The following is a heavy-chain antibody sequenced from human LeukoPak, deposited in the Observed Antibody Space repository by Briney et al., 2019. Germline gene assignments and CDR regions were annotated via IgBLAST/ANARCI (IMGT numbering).Heavy chain of an antibody. D-gene: IGHD4-17*01. Sequence: PGGSLRLSCAASGFTFSSYAMHWVRQAPGKGLEWVAVISYDGSNKYYADSVKGRFTISRDNSKNTLYLQMNSLRAEDTAVYYCAREGPGDHHFDYWGQGTLVTVSS. CDR3: AREGPGDHHFDY. J-gene: IGHJ4*02. V-gene: IGHV3-30*04. CDR2: ISYDGSNK. CDR1: GFTFSSYA.